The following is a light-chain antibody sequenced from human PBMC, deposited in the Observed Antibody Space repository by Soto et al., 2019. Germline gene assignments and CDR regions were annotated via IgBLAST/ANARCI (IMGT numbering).Light chain of an antibody. V-gene: IGKV3-11*01. CDR3: QQRSNWLIT. CDR2: DAS. J-gene: IGKJ5*01. CDR1: QSVSGS. Sequence: EIVMTQSPATLSVTPGERATLSCRASQSVSGSLAWYQQKPGQAPRLLIYDASNRATGIPARFSGSGSGTDFTLTISSLEPEDFAVYYCQQRSNWLITFGQGTRLEI.